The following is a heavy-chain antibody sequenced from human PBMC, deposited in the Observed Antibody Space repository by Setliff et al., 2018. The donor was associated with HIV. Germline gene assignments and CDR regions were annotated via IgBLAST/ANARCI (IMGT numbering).Heavy chain of an antibody. CDR2: IYHSGST. D-gene: IGHD5-18*01. Sequence: PSETLSLTCAVSGYSISSGYYWGWIRQPPGKGLEWIGSIYHSGSTYNNPSLKSRVTISVDTSKNQFSLKLTSVTAADTAVYYCARTLRAAAMGYFDYWGQGTLGTVSS. CDR1: GYSISSGYY. CDR3: ARTLRAAAMGYFDY. V-gene: IGHV4-38-2*01. J-gene: IGHJ4*02.